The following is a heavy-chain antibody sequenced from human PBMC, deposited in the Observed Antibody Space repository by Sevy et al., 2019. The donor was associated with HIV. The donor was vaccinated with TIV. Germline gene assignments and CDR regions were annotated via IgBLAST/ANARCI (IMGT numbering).Heavy chain of an antibody. J-gene: IGHJ5*02. D-gene: IGHD3-22*01. CDR2: FDPEDGET. Sequence: ASVKVSCKVSGYTLTELSMHWVRQAPGKGLEWMGGFDPEDGETIYAQKFQGRVTMTEDTSTDTAYMELSSLRSEDTAVYYCATDGDSSGYYRYNWFDPWGQGTLVTVSS. CDR3: ATDGDSSGYYRYNWFDP. V-gene: IGHV1-24*01. CDR1: GYTLTELS.